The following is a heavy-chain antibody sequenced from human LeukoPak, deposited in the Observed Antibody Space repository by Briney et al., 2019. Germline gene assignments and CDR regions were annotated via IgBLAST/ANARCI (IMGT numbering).Heavy chain of an antibody. Sequence: SETLSLTCAVYGGSFSGYYWSWIRQPPGKGLEWIGEINHSGSTNYNPSLKSRVTTSVDTSKNQFSLKLSSVTAADTAVYYCAREGAGSYNWFDPWGQGTLVTVSS. D-gene: IGHD3-10*01. CDR2: INHSGST. V-gene: IGHV4-34*01. CDR3: AREGAGSYNWFDP. CDR1: GGSFSGYY. J-gene: IGHJ5*02.